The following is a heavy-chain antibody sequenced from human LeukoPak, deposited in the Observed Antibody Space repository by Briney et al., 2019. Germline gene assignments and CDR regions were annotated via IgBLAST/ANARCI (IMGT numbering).Heavy chain of an antibody. J-gene: IGHJ4*02. V-gene: IGHV3-7*03. Sequence: GGSLRLSCAASGFTFSTYWMSWVRQAPGKGLEWVANIKQDGSEKYYVDSVKGRFTISRDNSKNTLYLQMNSLRAEDTAVYYCAKDRYTSWYYFDYWGQGTLVTVSS. CDR1: GFTFSTYW. CDR3: AKDRYTSWYYFDY. CDR2: IKQDGSEK. D-gene: IGHD2-2*01.